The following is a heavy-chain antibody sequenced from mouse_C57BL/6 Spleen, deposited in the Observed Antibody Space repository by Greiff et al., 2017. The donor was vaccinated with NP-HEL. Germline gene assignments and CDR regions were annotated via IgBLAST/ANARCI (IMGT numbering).Heavy chain of an antibody. Sequence: QVQLQQSAPELVKPGATVKISCKASGYAFSSSWMNWVKQRPGKGLEWIGRIYPGDGDTNYNGKFKGKATLTADKSSSTADTQLSSLTSEDSAVYFCARGGATTVFAYWGKGNTLTVSS. V-gene: IGHV1-82*01. CDR3: ARGGATTVFAY. D-gene: IGHD1-1*01. CDR2: IYPGDGDT. J-gene: IGHJ2*01. CDR1: GYAFSSSW.